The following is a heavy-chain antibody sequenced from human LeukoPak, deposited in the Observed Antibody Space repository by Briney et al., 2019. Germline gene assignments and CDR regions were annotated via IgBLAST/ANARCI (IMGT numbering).Heavy chain of an antibody. V-gene: IGHV4-34*01. CDR3: ARDNYGSGSYYNGGFDY. D-gene: IGHD3-10*01. Sequence: SETLSLTCAVYGGSFSNYYWSWIRQPPGKGLEWIGSIYYSGSTYYNPSLKSRVTISVDTSRNQLSLKLSSVTAADTAVYYCARDNYGSGSYYNGGFDYWGQGTLVTVSS. CDR1: GGSFSNYY. CDR2: IYYSGST. J-gene: IGHJ4*02.